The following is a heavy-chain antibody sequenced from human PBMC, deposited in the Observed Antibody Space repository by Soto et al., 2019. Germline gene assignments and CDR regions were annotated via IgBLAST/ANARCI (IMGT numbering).Heavy chain of an antibody. V-gene: IGHV3-30*18. CDR2: ISYDGSNK. Sequence: QVQLVESGGGVVQPGRSLRLSCAASGFTFSSYGMHWVRQAPGKGLEWVAVISYDGSNKYYADSVKGRFTISRDNSKNTLYLQMNSLRAEDTAVYYCEKDIIGSYFEGYYYYYGMDVWGQGTTVTVSS. CDR3: EKDIIGSYFEGYYYYYGMDV. D-gene: IGHD1-26*01. J-gene: IGHJ6*02. CDR1: GFTFSSYG.